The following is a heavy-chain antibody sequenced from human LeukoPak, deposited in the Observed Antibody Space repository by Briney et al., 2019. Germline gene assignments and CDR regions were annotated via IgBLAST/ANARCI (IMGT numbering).Heavy chain of an antibody. CDR1: GFTFSDYY. D-gene: IGHD6-19*01. CDR3: ARDLRAVAGTNFDY. J-gene: IGHJ4*02. V-gene: IGHV3-11*04. Sequence: GGSLRLSCAASGFTFSDYYMSWIRQAPGKGLEWVSYISSSSSIIYYADSVKGRFTISRDNAKNSLYLQMNSLRAEDTAVYYCARDLRAVAGTNFDYWGQGTLVTVSS. CDR2: ISSSSSII.